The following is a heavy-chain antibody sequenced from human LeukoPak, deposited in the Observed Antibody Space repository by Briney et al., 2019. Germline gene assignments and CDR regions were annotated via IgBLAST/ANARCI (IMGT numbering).Heavy chain of an antibody. CDR2: INSNGGST. D-gene: IGHD3-3*01. CDR3: ARGVHDFWSGFYFDY. J-gene: IGHJ4*02. CDR1: RFTFDDHG. Sequence: PGGSLRLSCATSRFTFDDHGMSWVRQVPGKGLEWVSGINSNGGSTAYADSVKGRFTISRDKSKNTLFLQMNSLRAEDTAVYYCARGVHDFWSGFYFDYWGQGTLVTVSS. V-gene: IGHV3-20*04.